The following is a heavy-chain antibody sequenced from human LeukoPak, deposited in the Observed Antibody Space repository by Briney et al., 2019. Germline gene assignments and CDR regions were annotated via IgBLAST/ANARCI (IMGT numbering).Heavy chain of an antibody. D-gene: IGHD3-16*02. CDR3: AREGGDYVWGSYRY. J-gene: IGHJ4*02. Sequence: VKVSCKASGYTFTSYGISWVRQAPGQGLEWMGWISAYNGNTNYARKLQGRVTMTTDTSTSTAYMELRSLRSDDTAVYYCAREGGDYVWGSYRYWGQGTLVTVSS. V-gene: IGHV1-18*01. CDR1: GYTFTSYG. CDR2: ISAYNGNT.